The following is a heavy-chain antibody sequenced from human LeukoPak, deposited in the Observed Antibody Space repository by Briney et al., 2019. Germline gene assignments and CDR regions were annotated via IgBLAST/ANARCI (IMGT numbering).Heavy chain of an antibody. CDR3: ARQVRGRSPGLYFDY. Sequence: PPETLSLTPAISGDSITISNWWSWFRQPPGKGLKWIGSIYYSGSTYYNPSLKSRVTISVATSKNQFSLKLSSVTAADAAVYYCARQVRGRSPGLYFDYWGQGTLVTVSS. J-gene: IGHJ4*02. V-gene: IGHV4-39*01. CDR2: IYYSGST. CDR1: GDSITISNW. D-gene: IGHD2-15*01.